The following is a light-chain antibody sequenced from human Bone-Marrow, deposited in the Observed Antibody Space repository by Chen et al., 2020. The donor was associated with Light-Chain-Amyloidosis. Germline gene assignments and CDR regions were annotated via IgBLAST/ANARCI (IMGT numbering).Light chain of an antibody. CDR3: CSYAGSRTRV. J-gene: IGLJ3*02. CDR2: EVT. Sequence: QSALAQPASVSGSPGQSLTISCTGTSSDVGTYNLVSWYQQHPGRAPKLMIYEVTKRPSGISDRFSGSTSGNTAYLTISGLQAEDEADYYCCSYAGSRTRVFGGGTKLTVL. V-gene: IGLV2-23*02. CDR1: SSDVGTYNL.